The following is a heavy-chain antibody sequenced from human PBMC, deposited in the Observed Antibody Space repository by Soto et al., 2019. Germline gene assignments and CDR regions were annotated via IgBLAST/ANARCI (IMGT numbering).Heavy chain of an antibody. Sequence: QVQLVQSGAEVKKPGSSVKVSCKASGGTFSSYAISWVRQAPGQGLEWMGGIIPIFGTANYAQKFQGRVTITADESTSKAYRELSSLRSEDTAVYYCARGGEYYYGSGNWFDPWGQGTLVTVSS. CDR1: GGTFSSYA. V-gene: IGHV1-69*01. CDR2: IIPIFGTA. D-gene: IGHD3-10*01. J-gene: IGHJ5*02. CDR3: ARGGEYYYGSGNWFDP.